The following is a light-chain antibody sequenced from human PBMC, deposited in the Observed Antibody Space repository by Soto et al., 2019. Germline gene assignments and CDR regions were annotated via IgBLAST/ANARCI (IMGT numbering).Light chain of an antibody. V-gene: IGLV2-14*01. Sequence: QSALTQPASVSGSPGQSITISCTGTSSDVGGYNYVSWYQQHPGKAPKLMISEVSNRPSGVSNRFSGSKSGNTASLTISGLQAEYEADYYCNSYTSSASYVFGTGTKVTVL. CDR1: SSDVGGYNY. J-gene: IGLJ1*01. CDR3: NSYTSSASYV. CDR2: EVS.